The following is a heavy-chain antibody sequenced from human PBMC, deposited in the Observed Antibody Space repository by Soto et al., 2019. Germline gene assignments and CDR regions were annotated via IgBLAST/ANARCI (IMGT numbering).Heavy chain of an antibody. J-gene: IGHJ6*02. V-gene: IGHV1-69*01. CDR1: GGTFSSYA. D-gene: IGHD2-15*01. Sequence: QVQLVQSGAEVKKPGSSVKVSCKASGGTFSSYAISWVRQAPGQGLEWMGGIIPIFGTANYAQKFQGRVTITADESTSTADMEVRSLISEDTAVYYCATRGMGYCSGGSCYRTYYYYYGMDVWGQGTTVTVSS. CDR3: ATRGMGYCSGGSCYRTYYYYYGMDV. CDR2: IIPIFGTA.